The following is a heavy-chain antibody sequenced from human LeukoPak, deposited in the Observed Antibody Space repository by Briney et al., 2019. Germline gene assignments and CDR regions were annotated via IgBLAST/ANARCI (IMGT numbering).Heavy chain of an antibody. D-gene: IGHD3-22*01. Sequence: ASVKVSCKASGGTFSSYAISWVRQAPGQGLEWMGGIIPIFGTANYAQKFQGRVTITADESTSTAYMELSSLRSEDTAVYYCARDSYYYDSSGYYPEAFDYWGQGTLVTVSS. V-gene: IGHV1-69*13. CDR3: ARDSYYYDSSGYYPEAFDY. CDR1: GGTFSSYA. J-gene: IGHJ4*02. CDR2: IIPIFGTA.